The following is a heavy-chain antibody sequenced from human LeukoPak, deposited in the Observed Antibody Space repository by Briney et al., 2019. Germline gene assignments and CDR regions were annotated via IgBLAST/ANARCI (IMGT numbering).Heavy chain of an antibody. D-gene: IGHD4-17*01. Sequence: GGSLRLSCAASGFTFSTYAMSWVRQAPGKGLEWVSTVSGSGSSTDYADSVKGRFTISRDNSKNTLYLQMNSLRAEDTAVYYCARGGWYGDYGNWFDPWGQGTLVTVSS. V-gene: IGHV3-23*01. J-gene: IGHJ5*02. CDR1: GFTFSTYA. CDR2: VSGSGSST. CDR3: ARGGWYGDYGNWFDP.